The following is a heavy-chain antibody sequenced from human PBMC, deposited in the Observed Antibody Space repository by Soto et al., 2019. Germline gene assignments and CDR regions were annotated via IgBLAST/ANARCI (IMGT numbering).Heavy chain of an antibody. CDR2: IYYSGST. D-gene: IGHD3-10*01. CDR3: ARDFKTSVGKTYYYGSGSYYGMDV. CDR1: GGSISSYY. Sequence: SETLSLTCTVSGGSISSYYWSWIRQPPGKGLEWIGYIYYSGSTNYNPSLKSRVTISVDTSKNQFSLKLSSVTAADTAVYYCARDFKTSVGKTYYYGSGSYYGMDVWGQGTTVTV. J-gene: IGHJ6*02. V-gene: IGHV4-59*01.